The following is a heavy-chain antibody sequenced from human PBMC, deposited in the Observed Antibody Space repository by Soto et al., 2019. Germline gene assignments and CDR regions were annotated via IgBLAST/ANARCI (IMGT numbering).Heavy chain of an antibody. V-gene: IGHV1-18*01. CDR3: ARDRGGAPDI. Sequence: GASVKVSCKASGYTFTSYGIIWVRQAPGQGLEWMGWISGYNGDTYYAAKLQDRVTMTTNTSTTTAYLELRSLRSDDTAGYYCARDRGGAPDIWGQGTMVTVSS. CDR1: GYTFTSYG. J-gene: IGHJ3*02. CDR2: ISGYNGDT.